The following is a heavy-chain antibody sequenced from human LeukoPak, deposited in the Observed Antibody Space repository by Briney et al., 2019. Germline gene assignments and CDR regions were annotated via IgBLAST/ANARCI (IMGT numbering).Heavy chain of an antibody. J-gene: IGHJ3*02. CDR3: ARRRLDAFDI. D-gene: IGHD3-3*01. CDR2: IYCSGST. Sequence: PSETLSLTCTVSGGSISSYYWSWIRQPPGKGLEWIGYIYCSGSTNYNPSLKSRVTISVDTSKNQFSLKLSSVTAADTAVYYCARRRLDAFDIWGQGTMVTVSS. V-gene: IGHV4-59*08. CDR1: GGSISSYY.